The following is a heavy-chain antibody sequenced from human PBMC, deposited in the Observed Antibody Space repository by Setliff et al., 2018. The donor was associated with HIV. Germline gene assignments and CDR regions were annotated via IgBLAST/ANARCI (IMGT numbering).Heavy chain of an antibody. J-gene: IGHJ6*03. V-gene: IGHV4-59*01. Sequence: SETLSLTCSVSGGSISSYYWSWIRQPPGKGLEWIGYIYYSGSTNYNPSLKSRVTISVDTSKNQFSLKLSSVTAADTAVYYCARGYPGIAVAGLSYYYYYYMDVWGKGTTVTVSS. CDR1: GGSISSYY. D-gene: IGHD6-19*01. CDR2: IYYSGST. CDR3: ARGYPGIAVAGLSYYYYYYMDV.